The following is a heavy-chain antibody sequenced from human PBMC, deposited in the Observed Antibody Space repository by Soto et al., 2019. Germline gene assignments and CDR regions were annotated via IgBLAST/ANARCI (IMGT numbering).Heavy chain of an antibody. CDR3: AREADGSVAGASLSDN. CDR1: GFTFSSHE. CDR2: ISGSDDRA. V-gene: IGHV3-23*01. J-gene: IGHJ4*02. D-gene: IGHD6-25*01. Sequence: QLLQSGGGLAQPGGSLRLSCAASGFTFSSHEMSWVRQAPGKGLEWVAQISGSDDRAFYADSVKGRFTISRDNSRNTVNLQMNQQRADDTAVYYGAREADGSVAGASLSDNCGQGTVV.